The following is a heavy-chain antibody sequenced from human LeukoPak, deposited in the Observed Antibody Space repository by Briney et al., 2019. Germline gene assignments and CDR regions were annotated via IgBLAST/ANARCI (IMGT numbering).Heavy chain of an antibody. CDR1: GFTFSSYA. V-gene: IGHV3-23*01. D-gene: IGHD3-10*01. Sequence: GGSLRLSCAASGFTFSSYAMSWVRQAPGKGLEWVSAISGSGGRTYYADSVKGRFTISRDNSKNTLYLQMNSLRAEDTAVYYCANIQAMVRGVTADYWGQGTLVTVSS. CDR2: ISGSGGRT. CDR3: ANIQAMVRGVTADY. J-gene: IGHJ4*02.